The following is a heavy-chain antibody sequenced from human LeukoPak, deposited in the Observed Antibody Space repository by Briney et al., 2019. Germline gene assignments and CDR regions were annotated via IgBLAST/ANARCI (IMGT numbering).Heavy chain of an antibody. Sequence: VASVNASCKASGFTLTDYIHWVRPDPRQGLQWMGWIKPNSGDTDYAQKFQGRVTMTRDTSISTVYMELSSLRSDDTVVYYCARADSVPAGDYHYWYMDVWGKGTTVTVSS. V-gene: IGHV1-2*02. CDR2: IKPNSGDT. CDR3: ARADSVPAGDYHYWYMDV. CDR1: GFTLTDY. D-gene: IGHD2-2*01. J-gene: IGHJ6*03.